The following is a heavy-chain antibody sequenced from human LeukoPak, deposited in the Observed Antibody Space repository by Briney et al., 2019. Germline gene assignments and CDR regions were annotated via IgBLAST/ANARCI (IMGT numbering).Heavy chain of an antibody. CDR3: AKFLSTGSTYWFDT. Sequence: GESLKISCEGSGDILTSYWINWVRQLPGKGLEWMGKIDPSDSYTTYSPSFEGHVTISADKSISTAYLQWSSLKASDTAMYYCAKFLSTGSTYWFDTWGQGTLVTVSS. D-gene: IGHD1-1*01. V-gene: IGHV5-10-1*01. CDR1: GDILTSYW. J-gene: IGHJ5*02. CDR2: IDPSDSYT.